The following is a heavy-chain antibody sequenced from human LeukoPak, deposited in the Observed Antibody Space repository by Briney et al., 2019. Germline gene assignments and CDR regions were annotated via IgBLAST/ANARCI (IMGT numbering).Heavy chain of an antibody. D-gene: IGHD3-10*01. CDR3: ARDVPYYYGSGSPDY. CDR2: ISYDGSNK. CDR1: GFTFSSYA. J-gene: IGHJ4*02. V-gene: IGHV3-30-3*01. Sequence: GGSLRLSCAASGFTFSSYAMHWVRQAPGKGLEWVAVISYDGSNKYYADSVKGRFTISRDNSKNTLYLQMNSLRAEDTAVYYCARDVPYYYGSGSPDYWGQGTLVTVSS.